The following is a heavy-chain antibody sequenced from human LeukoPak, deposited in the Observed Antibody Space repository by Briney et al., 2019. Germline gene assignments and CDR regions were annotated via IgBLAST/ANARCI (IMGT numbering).Heavy chain of an antibody. D-gene: IGHD2-2*01. Sequence: GESLKISCKGSGYSFTSYWIGWVRQMPGKGLEWMGIIYPGDSDTRYSPSFQGQVTISADKSISTAYLQWSSLKASDTAMYYRARQLGYCSSTSCYGDAFDIWGQGTMVTVSS. J-gene: IGHJ3*02. V-gene: IGHV5-51*01. CDR3: ARQLGYCSSTSCYGDAFDI. CDR2: IYPGDSDT. CDR1: GYSFTSYW.